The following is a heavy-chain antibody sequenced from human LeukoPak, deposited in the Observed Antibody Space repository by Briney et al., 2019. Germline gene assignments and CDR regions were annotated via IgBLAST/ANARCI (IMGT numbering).Heavy chain of an antibody. CDR3: ATHYDILTGYRY. CDR1: GYTLTELS. V-gene: IGHV1-24*01. D-gene: IGHD3-9*01. Sequence: ASVKVSCKVSGYTLTELSMHWVRQAPGKGLEWMGGFDPEDGETIYAQKFQGRVTMTEDTSTDTAYMKLSSLRSEDTAVYYCATHYDILTGYRYWGQGTLVTVSS. J-gene: IGHJ4*02. CDR2: FDPEDGET.